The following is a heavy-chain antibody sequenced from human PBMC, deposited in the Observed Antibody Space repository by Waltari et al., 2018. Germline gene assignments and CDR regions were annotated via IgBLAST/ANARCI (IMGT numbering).Heavy chain of an antibody. CDR1: GDFPSVDQ. J-gene: IGHJ4*02. CDR3: ARVPTRYYDSLGWGFFDQ. V-gene: IGHV4-4*09. D-gene: IGHD3-22*01. CDR2: LRNTGGT. Sequence: HVQLQESGPGLVKPSEALSLTCTVPGDFPSVDQWTWIRQAPRKRLEWIAYLRNTGGTKCTPSLESRVTVSAVTSKKQFSLRLTSVTSADTAVYYCARVPTRYYDSLGWGFFDQWGQGILVTVSS.